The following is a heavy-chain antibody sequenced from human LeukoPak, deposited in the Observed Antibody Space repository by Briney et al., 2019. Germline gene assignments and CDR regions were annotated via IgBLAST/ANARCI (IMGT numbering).Heavy chain of an antibody. CDR1: GYTFTSYG. D-gene: IGHD3-10*01. CDR2: ISAYNGNT. Sequence: ASVKVSCKASGYTFTSYGISWVRQAPGQGLEWMGWISAYNGNTNYAQKLQGRVTMTTDTSTSTAYMELRGLRSDDTAVYYCARVAGPIWFGEGDAFDIWGQGTTVTVSS. CDR3: ARVAGPIWFGEGDAFDI. V-gene: IGHV1-18*01. J-gene: IGHJ3*02.